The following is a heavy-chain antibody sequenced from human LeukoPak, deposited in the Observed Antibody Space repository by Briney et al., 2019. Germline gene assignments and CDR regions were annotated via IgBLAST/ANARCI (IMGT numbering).Heavy chain of an antibody. Sequence: GGSLRLSCAASGFTFSSYAMHWVRQAPGKGLEWVAVISYDGSNKYYADSVKGRFTISRDNSKNTLYLQMNSLRTEDTAVYYCARAGYYYGSGSYEDYWGQGTLVTVFS. D-gene: IGHD3-10*01. J-gene: IGHJ4*02. CDR2: ISYDGSNK. CDR3: ARAGYYYGSGSYEDY. CDR1: GFTFSSYA. V-gene: IGHV3-30*04.